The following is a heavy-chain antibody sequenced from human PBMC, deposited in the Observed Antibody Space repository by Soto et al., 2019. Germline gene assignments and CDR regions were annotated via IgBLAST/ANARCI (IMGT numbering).Heavy chain of an antibody. CDR2: IYPGDSDT. V-gene: IGHV5-51*01. CDR1: DTTHW. J-gene: IGHJ6*02. CDR3: ARLVNSYFGIDV. Sequence: GGSLKISCKASDTTHWIGWVRQEPGTGLEWMGIIYPGDSDTKYSPSFQGQVTISVDKSISPAYLHWSMLKAADTATYYCARLVNSYFGIDVWGLGTTVTVSS.